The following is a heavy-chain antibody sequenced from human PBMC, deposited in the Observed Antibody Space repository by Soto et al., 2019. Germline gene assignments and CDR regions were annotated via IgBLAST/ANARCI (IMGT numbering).Heavy chain of an antibody. D-gene: IGHD3-3*01. V-gene: IGHV1-18*01. CDR2: ISAYNGNT. CDR3: ARDFYYDFWSGYYRQAFDI. CDR1: GYTFTSYG. J-gene: IGHJ3*02. Sequence: QVQLLQSGAEVKKPGASVKVSCKASGYTFTSYGISWVRQAPGQGLEWMGWISAYNGNTNYAQKLQGRVTMTTDTSTSTAYMELRSLRSDDTAVYYCARDFYYDFWSGYYRQAFDIWGQGTMVTVSS.